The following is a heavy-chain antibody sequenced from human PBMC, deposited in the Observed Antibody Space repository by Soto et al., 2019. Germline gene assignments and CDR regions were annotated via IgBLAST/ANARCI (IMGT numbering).Heavy chain of an antibody. V-gene: IGHV3-33*01. CDR3: ARDTGIASLAYSFDY. Sequence: QVQLVESGGGVVQPGRSLRLSCAASGFTFSSYGMHWVRQAPGKGLEWVAVIWYDGSNKYYADSVKGRFTISRDNSKNTLYLQMNSLRAEDTAVYYCARDTGIASLAYSFDYWGQGTLVTVSS. CDR1: GFTFSSYG. J-gene: IGHJ4*02. CDR2: IWYDGSNK. D-gene: IGHD6-13*01.